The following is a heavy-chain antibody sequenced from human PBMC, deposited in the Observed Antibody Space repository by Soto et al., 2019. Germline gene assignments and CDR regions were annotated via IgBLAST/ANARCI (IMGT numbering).Heavy chain of an antibody. CDR2: INHSGTI. J-gene: IGHJ6*02. D-gene: IGHD2-21*02. Sequence: SETLSLTCAVYGGSFSGYYWTWIRQPPGKGLEWIGEINHSGTINFNPSLKSRLTISLDTSKKHFPLKLSSVTDADTAAYYCARADRTLVTSYSLDVWGQGTTVTV. V-gene: IGHV4-34*01. CDR3: ARADRTLVTSYSLDV. CDR1: GGSFSGYY.